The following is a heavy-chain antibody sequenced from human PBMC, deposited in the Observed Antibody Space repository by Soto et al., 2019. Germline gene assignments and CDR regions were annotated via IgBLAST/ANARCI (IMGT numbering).Heavy chain of an antibody. Sequence: ASVKVSCKASGYTFTNYAIHWVRQAPGQRLEWMGWINAGNGNTKYSQKFQGRVTITRDTSASTAYMELSSPRSEDTAVYYCARSGSSSGWHHWYFDFWGRGTLCTVSS. CDR3: ARSGSSSGWHHWYFDF. CDR1: GYTFTNYA. V-gene: IGHV1-3*01. J-gene: IGHJ2*01. CDR2: INAGNGNT. D-gene: IGHD6-19*01.